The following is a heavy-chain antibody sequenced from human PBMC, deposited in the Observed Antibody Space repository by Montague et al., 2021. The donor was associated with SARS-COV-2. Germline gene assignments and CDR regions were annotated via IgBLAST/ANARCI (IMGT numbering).Heavy chain of an antibody. CDR2: INHSGST. CDR1: GGSFSGYY. D-gene: IGHD3-10*01. Sequence: SETLSLTCAVYGGSFSGYYWSWIRQPPGKGLEWIGEINHSGSTNNNPSLKSRVTMSVDTSKNQFSLKLSSVTAADTAVYYCARGARQGYGFRLGSFDYWGQGTLVTVSS. V-gene: IGHV4-34*01. CDR3: ARGARQGYGFRLGSFDY. J-gene: IGHJ4*02.